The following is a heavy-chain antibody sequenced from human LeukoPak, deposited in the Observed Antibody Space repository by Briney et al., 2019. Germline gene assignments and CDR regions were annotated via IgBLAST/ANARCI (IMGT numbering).Heavy chain of an antibody. D-gene: IGHD5-12*01. J-gene: IGHJ4*02. CDR2: INAYNGNT. CDR3: ARAADIVATRRLDF. V-gene: IGHV1-18*04. Sequence: ASVKVSCKASGYTFTGYYMHWVRQVPGQGLEWMGWINAYNGNTNYAQKLQGRVTMTTDTSTSTAYMELRSLRSDDTAVYYCARAADIVATRRLDFWGQGTLVTVSS. CDR1: GYTFTGYY.